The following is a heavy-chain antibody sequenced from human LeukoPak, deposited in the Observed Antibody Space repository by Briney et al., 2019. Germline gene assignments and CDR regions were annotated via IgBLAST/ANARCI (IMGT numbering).Heavy chain of an antibody. Sequence: PSETLSLTCTVSGGSISSSSYYWGWIRQPPGKGLEWIGSIYYSGSTYYNPSLKSRVTISVDTSKNQFSLKLSSVTAVDTAVYYCARGIVVVPASTQLFDYWGQGTLVTVSS. CDR1: GGSISSSSYY. CDR2: IYYSGST. D-gene: IGHD2-2*01. V-gene: IGHV4-39*07. J-gene: IGHJ4*02. CDR3: ARGIVVVPASTQLFDY.